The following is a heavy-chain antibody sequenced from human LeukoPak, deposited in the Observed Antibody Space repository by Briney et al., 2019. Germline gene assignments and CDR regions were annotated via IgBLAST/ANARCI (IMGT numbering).Heavy chain of an antibody. Sequence: GGSLRLSCAASGFTFSSYWMSWVRQAPGKGLEWVSSISGSGSGGSTYYADSVKGRFTISRDNSKNTLYLQMNSLRAEDTAVYYCAKSGYNRFDYWGQGTLVTVSS. V-gene: IGHV3-23*01. J-gene: IGHJ4*02. CDR3: AKSGYNRFDY. D-gene: IGHD5-24*01. CDR1: GFTFSSYW. CDR2: ISGSGSGGST.